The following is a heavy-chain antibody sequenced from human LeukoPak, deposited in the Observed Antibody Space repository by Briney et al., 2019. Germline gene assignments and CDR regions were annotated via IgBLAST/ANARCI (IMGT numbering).Heavy chain of an antibody. CDR3: AKNAPQYYYGSGSPFEVYYFDY. J-gene: IGHJ4*02. Sequence: SGGSLRLSCAASGFTFRSYSMNWVRQAPDKGLEGVADISYDGSNQYYADSVKGRFTISRDNSKNTLYLQMNSRRAEDTAVYYCAKNAPQYYYGSGSPFEVYYFDYWGQGTLVTVSS. D-gene: IGHD3-10*01. CDR1: GFTFRSYS. V-gene: IGHV3-30*18. CDR2: ISYDGSNQ.